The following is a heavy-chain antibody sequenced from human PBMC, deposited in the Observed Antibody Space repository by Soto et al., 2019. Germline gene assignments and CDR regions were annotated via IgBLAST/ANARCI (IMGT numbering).Heavy chain of an antibody. CDR1: GFTFSSYA. D-gene: IGHD6-19*01. V-gene: IGHV3-30-3*01. J-gene: IGHJ6*02. CDR3: ARVEYSSGWYDYYYYGMDV. CDR2: ISYDGSNK. Sequence: QVQLVESGGGVVQPGRSLRLSCAASGFTFSSYAMHWVRQAPGKGLEWVAVISYDGSNKYYADSVKGRFTISRDNSKNTLYLKMNSLRAEDTAVYYCARVEYSSGWYDYYYYGMDVWGQGTTVTVSS.